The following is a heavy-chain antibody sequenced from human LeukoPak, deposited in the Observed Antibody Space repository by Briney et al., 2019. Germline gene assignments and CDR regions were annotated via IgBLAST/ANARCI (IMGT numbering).Heavy chain of an antibody. CDR2: INPNSGGT. J-gene: IGHJ4*02. V-gene: IGHV1-2*02. CDR3: ARAQSLTAPAGTFANS. CDR1: GYTFTGYF. Sequence: ASVKVACKASGYTFTGYFLHWVRRAPGQGFEWMGWINPNSGGTYYTQRFQGRVTMTRDTSISTAYMELSSLRSDDTAVYYCARAQSLTAPAGTFANSWGQGTLVTVSS. D-gene: IGHD6-13*01.